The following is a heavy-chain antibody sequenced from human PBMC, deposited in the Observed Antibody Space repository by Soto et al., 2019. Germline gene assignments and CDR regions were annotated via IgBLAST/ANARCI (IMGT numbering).Heavy chain of an antibody. D-gene: IGHD3-22*01. CDR2: IYYSGST. CDR1: GGSISSYY. CDR3: ARVDYYDSSGYPSWFDP. Sequence: SETLSLTCTVSGGSISSYYWSWIRQPPGKGLEWIGYIYYSGSTNYNPSLKSRVTISVDTSKNQFSLKLSSVTAADTAVYYCARVDYYDSSGYPSWFDPWGQGTMVTVSS. V-gene: IGHV4-59*01. J-gene: IGHJ5*02.